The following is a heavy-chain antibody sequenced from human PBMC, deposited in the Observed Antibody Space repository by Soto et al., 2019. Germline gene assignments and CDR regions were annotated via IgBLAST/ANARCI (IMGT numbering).Heavy chain of an antibody. J-gene: IGHJ4*02. V-gene: IGHV5-10-1*03. D-gene: IGHD4-17*01. CDR1: GYSFTSYW. CDR3: ARHLTTVTSFDY. Sequence: EVQLVPSGAEVKKPGESLRISCKGSGYSFTSYWISWVRQMPGKGLEWMGRIDPSDSYTNYSPSFQGHVTISADKSISTAYLQWSSLKASDTAMYYCARHLTTVTSFDYWGQGTLVTVSS. CDR2: IDPSDSYT.